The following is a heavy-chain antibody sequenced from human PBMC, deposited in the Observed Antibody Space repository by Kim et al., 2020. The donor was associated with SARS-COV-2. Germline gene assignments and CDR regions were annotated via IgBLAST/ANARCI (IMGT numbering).Heavy chain of an antibody. D-gene: IGHD3-10*01. V-gene: IGHV3-15*01. J-gene: IGHJ4*02. CDR3: TTDKGD. CDR2: TDGRTT. Sequence: TDGRTTDFAAPVKGRFTISRDDSKHTVFLQMNSLKTEDTAVYYCTTDKGDWGQGTLVTVSS.